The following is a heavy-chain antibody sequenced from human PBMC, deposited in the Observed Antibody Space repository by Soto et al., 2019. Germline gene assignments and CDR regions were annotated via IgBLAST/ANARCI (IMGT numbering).Heavy chain of an antibody. J-gene: IGHJ6*02. D-gene: IGHD6-25*01. V-gene: IGHV3-23*01. Sequence: GGSLRLSCAASGFAFSNYAMSWVRQAPGKGLEWVSAIRYGGSSTYYADSVKGRFTISRDNSKNTLYLQMSSLRAEDTAVYYCARGAAYYYYYGMDVWGQGTTVTVSS. CDR3: ARGAAYYYYYGMDV. CDR2: IRYGGSST. CDR1: GFAFSNYA.